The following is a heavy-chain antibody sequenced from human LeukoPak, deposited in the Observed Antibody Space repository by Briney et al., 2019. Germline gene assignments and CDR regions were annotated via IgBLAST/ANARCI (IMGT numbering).Heavy chain of an antibody. V-gene: IGHV1-8*01. Sequence: ASVKVSCKASGYTFTSYDINWVRQATGQGVEWMGWMNPNSGSTGYAQKFQGRVTMTRNSSISTAYMELSSLRSEDTAVYYCARAHRFGELSKFDYWGQGTLVTVSS. CDR2: MNPNSGST. D-gene: IGHD3-10*01. CDR1: GYTFTSYD. CDR3: ARAHRFGELSKFDY. J-gene: IGHJ4*02.